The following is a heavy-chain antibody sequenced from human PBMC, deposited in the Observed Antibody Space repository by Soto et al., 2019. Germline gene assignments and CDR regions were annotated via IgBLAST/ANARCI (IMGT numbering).Heavy chain of an antibody. CDR1: GYTFTSYY. CDR2: INPSGGST. Sequence: ASVKVSCKASGYTFTSYYMHWVRQAPGQGLEWMGIINPSGGSTSYAQKFQGRVTMTRDTSTSTVYMELSSLRSEDTAVYYCARDTAHGDYVFAFDIWGQGTMVTVSS. CDR3: ARDTAHGDYVFAFDI. D-gene: IGHD4-17*01. V-gene: IGHV1-46*01. J-gene: IGHJ3*02.